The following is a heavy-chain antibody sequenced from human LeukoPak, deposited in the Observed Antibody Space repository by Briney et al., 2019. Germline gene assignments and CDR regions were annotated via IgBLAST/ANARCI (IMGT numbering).Heavy chain of an antibody. V-gene: IGHV4-4*07. Sequence: SETLSLTCTASLVSISNYYWSWIRQPAGKGLEWIGRLYIGRDTDYNPSLKSRVTMSADTSNSQFSLRLTSVTAADTAVYYCARESRVFIGDGYFIDSWGPGTLITVSS. CDR3: ARESRVFIGDGYFIDS. J-gene: IGHJ4*02. CDR2: LYIGRDT. D-gene: IGHD3-22*01. CDR1: LVSISNYY.